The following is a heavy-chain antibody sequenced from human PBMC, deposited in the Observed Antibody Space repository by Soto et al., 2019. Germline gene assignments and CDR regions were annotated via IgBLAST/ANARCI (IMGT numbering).Heavy chain of an antibody. J-gene: IGHJ6*03. Sequence: GGSLRLSCAVSGFTFRSSPMSWVRRAPGKGLEWVSGINGGDGSAYYVDSVQGRFTISRDNSKNLLYLQMNSLRAEDTAVYYCVVGADLGEFPMYYYMDVWGKGTTVTVSS. D-gene: IGHD3-16*01. CDR3: VVGADLGEFPMYYYMDV. V-gene: IGHV3-23*01. CDR2: INGGDGSA. CDR1: GFTFRSSP.